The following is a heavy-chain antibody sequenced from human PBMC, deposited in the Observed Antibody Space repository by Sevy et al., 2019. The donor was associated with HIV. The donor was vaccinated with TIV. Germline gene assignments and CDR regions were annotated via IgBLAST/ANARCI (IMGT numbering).Heavy chain of an antibody. CDR3: ARDRRVEYGGRDY. V-gene: IGHV3-7*03. Sequence: GGSLRLSCGVSGFTFSNHWMSWVRQAPGKGLEWVANIKKDGTDKYYVDSVKGRFSISRDNAENSLYLEMNSLRVEDTAVYYCARDRRVEYGGRDYWGQGTLVTVSS. CDR2: IKKDGTDK. J-gene: IGHJ4*02. D-gene: IGHD3-10*01. CDR1: GFTFSNHW.